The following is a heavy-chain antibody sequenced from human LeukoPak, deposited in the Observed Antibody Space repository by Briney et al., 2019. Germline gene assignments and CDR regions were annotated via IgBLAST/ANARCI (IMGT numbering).Heavy chain of an antibody. J-gene: IGHJ4*02. CDR2: SNAGNGKT. D-gene: IGHD1-26*01. CDR3: LTALGGSFDFDY. CDR1: GYTFTSYA. Sequence: ASVKVSCKASGYTFTSYAMHWVRQAPGQRLEWRGWSNAGNGKTKNQQEFQGRVTITRDTSASTAYMGLSSLRPEDMAVYYCLTALGGSFDFDYWGQGTLVTGSS. V-gene: IGHV1-3*02.